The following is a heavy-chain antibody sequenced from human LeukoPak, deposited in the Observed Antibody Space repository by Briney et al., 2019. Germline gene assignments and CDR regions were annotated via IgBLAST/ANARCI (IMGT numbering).Heavy chain of an antibody. V-gene: IGHV4-39*01. D-gene: IGHD3-22*01. J-gene: IGHJ4*02. CDR2: IYYSGST. CDR1: GGSISNDNW. Sequence: SETLSLTCAVSGGSISNDNWWSWVRQPPGKGLEWIGSIYYSGSTYYNPSLKSRVTISVDTSKNQFSLKLSSVTAADTAVYYCARRVFYDSSGYWYYFDYWGQGTLVTVSS. CDR3: ARRVFYDSSGYWYYFDY.